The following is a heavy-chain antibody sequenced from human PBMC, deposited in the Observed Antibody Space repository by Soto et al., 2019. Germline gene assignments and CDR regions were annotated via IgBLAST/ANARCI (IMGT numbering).Heavy chain of an antibody. CDR1: GFTFSSYG. CDR2: ISGNGGST. Sequence: EVQLLESGGGLEQPGGSLRLSCEVSGFTFSSYGMSWVRQAPGKGLDWVSSISGNGGSTYYAASVKGRFTISRDNSKNTLYLQMNSLRADDTAVYYCAKGRRVGSSDYMDVWGKGTTATVSS. J-gene: IGHJ6*03. V-gene: IGHV3-23*01. D-gene: IGHD2-15*01. CDR3: AKGRRVGSSDYMDV.